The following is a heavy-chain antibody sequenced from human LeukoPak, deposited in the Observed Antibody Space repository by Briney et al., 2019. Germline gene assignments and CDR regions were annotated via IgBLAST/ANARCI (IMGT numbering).Heavy chain of an antibody. CDR1: GYTFSDYY. D-gene: IGHD1-26*01. Sequence: ASVKVSCKASGYTFSDYYMVWVRQAPGQGPEWMGSISPSNGGTNYAQKLQGRVTMTSDTSISTAYMELRSLRSDDTAVYYCARGGVGAQPGVGYWLDYWGQGTLVTVSS. V-gene: IGHV1-2*02. J-gene: IGHJ4*02. CDR2: ISPSNGGT. CDR3: ARGGVGAQPGVGYWLDY.